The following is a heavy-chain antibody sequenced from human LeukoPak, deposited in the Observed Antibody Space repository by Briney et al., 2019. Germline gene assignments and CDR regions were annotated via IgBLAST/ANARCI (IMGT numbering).Heavy chain of an antibody. D-gene: IGHD3-10*01. J-gene: IGHJ4*02. V-gene: IGHV3-23*01. CDR2: ISGSGVST. CDR1: GFTFSSYG. Sequence: PGGSLRLSCAASGFTFSSYGLSWVRKAPGEGLEWVSAISGSGVSTYYADSVKGRFTISRDNSKNTLYLQMNSLRAEDTATYYCAKLSRDDYLDYWGQGTLVTVSS. CDR3: AKLSRDDYLDY.